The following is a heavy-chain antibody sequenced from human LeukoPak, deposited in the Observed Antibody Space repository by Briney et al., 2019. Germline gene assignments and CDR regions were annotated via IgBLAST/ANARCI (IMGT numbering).Heavy chain of an antibody. D-gene: IGHD1-7*01. CDR3: ARPPTTSTTPFDY. V-gene: IGHV5-51*01. CDR2: IYPGDSDT. Sequence: GESLKISCKGSGYSFTSYWIGWVRRMPGKGLEWMGIIYPGDSDTRHSPSFQGQVTISADKSISTAYLQWSSLKASDTAMYYCARPPTTSTTPFDYWGQGTLVTVSS. J-gene: IGHJ4*02. CDR1: GYSFTSYW.